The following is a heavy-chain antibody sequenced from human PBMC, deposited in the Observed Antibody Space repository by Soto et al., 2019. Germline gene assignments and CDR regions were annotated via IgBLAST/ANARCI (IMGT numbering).Heavy chain of an antibody. CDR1: GFSLSTSGVG. V-gene: IGHV2-5*01. CDR2: IYWNDDK. J-gene: IGHJ6*02. D-gene: IGHD2-21*02. Sequence: SGPTLVNPTQTLTLTCTFSGFSLSTSGVGVGWIRQPPGKALEWLALIYWNDDKRYSPSLKSRLTITKDTSKNQVVLTMTNMDPVDTATYYCAHCPVTRYYYYGMAVWGQGTTVTVSS. CDR3: AHCPVTRYYYYGMAV.